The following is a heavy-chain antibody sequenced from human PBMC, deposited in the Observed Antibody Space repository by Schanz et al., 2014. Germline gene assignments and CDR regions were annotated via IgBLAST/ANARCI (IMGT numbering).Heavy chain of an antibody. V-gene: IGHV3-74*02. Sequence: EVQLVDSGGGLVKPGGSLRLSCAASGFTFSSYWMHWVRQVPGKGLVWVSRIKSDGSSTSYADSVKGRFTISRDNAKNTLYLQMNSLRPEDTAIYYCAKNQYDDVDLSSFYFDFWGQGTLVTVSS. CDR3: AKNQYDDVDLSSFYFDF. CDR1: GFTFSSYW. CDR2: IKSDGSST. D-gene: IGHD3-10*02. J-gene: IGHJ4*02.